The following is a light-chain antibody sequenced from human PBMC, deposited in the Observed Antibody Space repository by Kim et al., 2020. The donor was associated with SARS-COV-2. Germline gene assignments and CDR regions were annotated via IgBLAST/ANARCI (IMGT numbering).Light chain of an antibody. V-gene: IGKV3-20*01. CDR1: HSVSSSY. J-gene: IGKJ4*01. CDR2: GAS. CDR3: QQYGSSPLT. Sequence: SPGDRASLSCRASHSVSSSYLAWYQQKPGQAPRLLIYGASSRATGIPDRFSGSGSRTDFTLTISRLEPEDVAVYYCQQYGSSPLTFDGGTKVDIK.